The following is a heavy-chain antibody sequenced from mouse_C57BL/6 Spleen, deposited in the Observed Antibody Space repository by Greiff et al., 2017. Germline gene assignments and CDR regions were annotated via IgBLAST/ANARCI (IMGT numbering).Heavy chain of an antibody. CDR3: ARVTTPY. J-gene: IGHJ3*01. V-gene: IGHV5-12*01. D-gene: IGHD2-2*01. CDR1: GFTFSDYY. Sequence: EVKVEESGGGLVQPGGSLKLSCAASGFTFSDYYMYWVRQTPEKRLEWVAYISNGGGSTYYPDTVKGRFTISRDNAKNTLYLQMSRLKSEDTAMYYCARVTTPYWGQGTLVTVSA. CDR2: ISNGGGST.